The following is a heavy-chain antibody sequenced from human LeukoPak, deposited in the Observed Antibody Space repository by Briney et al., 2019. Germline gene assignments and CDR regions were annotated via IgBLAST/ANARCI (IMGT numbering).Heavy chain of an antibody. Sequence: SETLSLTCTVSGGSISSYYWSWIRQPPGKGLEWIGYIYYSGSTNYNPSLKSRVTISVDTSKNQFSLKLSSVTAADTAVYYCARDRGAVVVPDAFDIWGQGTMVTVSS. D-gene: IGHD3-22*01. J-gene: IGHJ3*02. CDR1: GGSISSYY. V-gene: IGHV4-59*01. CDR3: ARDRGAVVVPDAFDI. CDR2: IYYSGST.